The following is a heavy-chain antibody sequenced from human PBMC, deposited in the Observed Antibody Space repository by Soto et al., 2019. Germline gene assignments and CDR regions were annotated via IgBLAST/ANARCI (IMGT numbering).Heavy chain of an antibody. CDR2: IKQDGGET. CDR1: GFTFSNFW. V-gene: IGHV3-7*03. D-gene: IGHD1-1*01. CDR3: ARARAWKEGMDV. Sequence: GGSLRLSCTASGFTFSNFWMNWVRQTPGKGLEWVANIKQDGGETYFADSVKGRFTISRDNAKNSVSLQMNSLRAEDTAVYYCARARAWKEGMDVWGQGTMVTVYS. J-gene: IGHJ6*02.